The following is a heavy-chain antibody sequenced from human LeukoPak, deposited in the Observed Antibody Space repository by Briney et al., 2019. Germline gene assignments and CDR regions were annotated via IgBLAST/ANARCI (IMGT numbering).Heavy chain of an antibody. CDR3: ARRYSRRGYFDY. V-gene: IGHV4-4*08. Sequence: SETLSLTCTVSGGSIAGYHWSWIRQPPGKGLEWIGYIYSSETTEYKPSLKSRVTISADTSKNQFSLKLASVTAADTAIYYCARRYSRRGYFDYWGQGTLVTVSS. J-gene: IGHJ4*02. CDR2: IYSSETT. D-gene: IGHD5-18*01. CDR1: GGSIAGYH.